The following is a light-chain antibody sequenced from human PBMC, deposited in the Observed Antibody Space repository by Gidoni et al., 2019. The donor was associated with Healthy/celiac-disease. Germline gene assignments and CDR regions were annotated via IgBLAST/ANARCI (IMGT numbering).Light chain of an antibody. J-gene: IGKJ4*01. CDR2: AAS. V-gene: IGKV1-27*01. CDR1: QGISNY. CDR3: QKYNSAPPNT. Sequence: DIQMTQSPSSLSASVGDRVTITCRASQGISNYLTWYQQKPGKVPKLLIYAASTLQSGVPSRFSGSGSGTDFTLTISSLQPEDVATYYCQKYNSAPPNTFGGGTKVEIK.